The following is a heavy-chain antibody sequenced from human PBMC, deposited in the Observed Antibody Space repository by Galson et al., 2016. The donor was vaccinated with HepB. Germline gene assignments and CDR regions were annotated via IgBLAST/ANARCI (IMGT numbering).Heavy chain of an antibody. J-gene: IGHJ3*01. Sequence: SVKVSCKASGHTFGNYDVSWVRQAPGQGLEWMGRVSGYNGNTDYGQKVQGRVTMSIETSTNTAYMDLRSLGFDDTAVYFCASTDAGSDAFEVWGRGTLVTVSS. CDR3: ASTDAGSDAFEV. CDR1: GHTFGNYD. V-gene: IGHV1-18*01. D-gene: IGHD3-10*01. CDR2: VSGYNGNT.